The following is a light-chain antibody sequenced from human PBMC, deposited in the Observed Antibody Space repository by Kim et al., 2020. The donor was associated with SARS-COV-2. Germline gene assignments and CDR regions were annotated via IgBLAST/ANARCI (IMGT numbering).Light chain of an antibody. CDR1: QSVTSSY. J-gene: IGKJ1*01. CDR2: GAS. CDR3: QQYGTSPWT. Sequence: EIVLTQSPGTLSLFTGERATLSCRASQSVTSSYLAWYQQRPGQAPRLLIYGASSRATGIPDRFSGSESGTDFTLTINRLEAEDSAVYYCQQYGTSPWTFGQGTKVDIK. V-gene: IGKV3-20*01.